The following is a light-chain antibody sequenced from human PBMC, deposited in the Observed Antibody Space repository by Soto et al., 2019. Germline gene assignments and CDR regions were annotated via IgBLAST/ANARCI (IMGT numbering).Light chain of an antibody. J-gene: IGKJ1*01. V-gene: IGKV3-20*01. CDR1: QSVSSTF. CDR2: GSS. Sequence: EIVLTQSLGTLSLSPGERATLSCRASQSVSSTFLAWYQQKPGQAPRVLIYGSSARAAGIPDRFSGSGSGTDFTLTISRLEPEDFAVYYCQQYDSSRTFGQGTKVEMK. CDR3: QQYDSSRT.